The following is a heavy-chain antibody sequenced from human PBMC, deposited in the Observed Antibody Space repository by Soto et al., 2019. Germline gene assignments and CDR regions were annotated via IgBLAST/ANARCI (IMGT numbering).Heavy chain of an antibody. Sequence: EVQLLESGGGLVQPGGSLRLSCAASGFTFSSYAMCWLRQAPGKGLEWVSAISGSGGSTYYADSVKGRFNISRDNSKNTLYLQMNSLRAEDTAVYYCAKEKFYRDGYNYDSWGQGTLVTVSS. CDR3: AKEKFYRDGYNYDS. J-gene: IGHJ4*02. CDR1: GFTFSSYA. V-gene: IGHV3-23*01. CDR2: ISGSGGST. D-gene: IGHD5-12*01.